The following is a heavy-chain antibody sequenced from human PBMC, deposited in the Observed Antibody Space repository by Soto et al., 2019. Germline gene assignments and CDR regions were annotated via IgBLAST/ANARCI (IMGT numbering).Heavy chain of an antibody. D-gene: IGHD2-2*02. V-gene: IGHV1-18*01. CDR2: ISAYNGNT. CDR3: ARGPSKFSFCSSPSCYNSFDY. Sequence: ASVKVSCKASGYTFTSYGISWVRQAPGQGLEWMGWISAYNGNTNYAQKLQGRVTMTTDTSTSTAYMELRSLRSDDTAVYYCARGPSKFSFCSSPSCYNSFDYGGEGTLVTVSS. J-gene: IGHJ4*02. CDR1: GYTFTSYG.